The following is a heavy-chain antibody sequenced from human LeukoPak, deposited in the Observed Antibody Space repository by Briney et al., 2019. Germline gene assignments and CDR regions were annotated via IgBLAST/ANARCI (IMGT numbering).Heavy chain of an antibody. CDR1: GYSFTSYW. D-gene: IGHD2-21*01. CDR3: ARHFSSGLLFAENDY. CDR2: IYPGDSDT. J-gene: IGHJ4*02. V-gene: IGHV5-51*01. Sequence: GESLKISCKGSGYSFTSYWIGWVRQMPGKGLEWMGIIYPGDSDTRYSPSFQGQVTISADKSISTAYLQWSSLKASDTAMYYCARHFSSGLLFAENDYWGQGTLVTVSS.